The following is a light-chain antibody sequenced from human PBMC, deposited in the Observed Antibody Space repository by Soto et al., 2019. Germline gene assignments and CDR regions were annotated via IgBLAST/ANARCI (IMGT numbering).Light chain of an antibody. CDR2: WAS. J-gene: IGKJ1*01. Sequence: DIVMTQSPESLAVSLGERATINCKSSQSVLYSSNNKNYLAWYQQKPGQPPKLLIYWASTRESGVPDRFSGSGSGTDFILTISSLGPEDLAVYYCQYNDDSAWTFGQGTKVDIK. V-gene: IGKV4-1*01. CDR3: QYNDDSAWT. CDR1: QSVLYSSNNKNY.